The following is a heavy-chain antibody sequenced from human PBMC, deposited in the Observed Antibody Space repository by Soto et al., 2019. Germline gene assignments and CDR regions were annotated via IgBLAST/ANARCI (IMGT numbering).Heavy chain of an antibody. J-gene: IGHJ4*02. CDR2: INPSGDT. CDR3: ARVYCSGGGCYGIDY. CDR1: GDTFTSYY. D-gene: IGHD2-15*01. Sequence: QVQLVLSGAEVKKPGASVKISCKASGDTFTSYYMHWVRQAPGQGLEWMGIINPSGDTSYAQKFQGRVTMTRDTSTSTVYMELSSLRSEDTAVYYCARVYCSGGGCYGIDYWGQGTLVTVSS. V-gene: IGHV1-46*01.